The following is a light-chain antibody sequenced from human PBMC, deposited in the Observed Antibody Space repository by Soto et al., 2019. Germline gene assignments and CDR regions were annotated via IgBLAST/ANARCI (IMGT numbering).Light chain of an antibody. J-gene: IGKJ2*01. V-gene: IGKV1-9*01. CDR1: QGISSY. CDR2: AAS. Sequence: DIQLTQSQSFLSASVGDRVTITCRASQGISSYLAWYQQNPGKAPKLLIYAASTLQTGVPSRFSGSGSGTDFTLTISSLQPEDFATYYCQQLNSYPPYTFGQGTKLEIK. CDR3: QQLNSYPPYT.